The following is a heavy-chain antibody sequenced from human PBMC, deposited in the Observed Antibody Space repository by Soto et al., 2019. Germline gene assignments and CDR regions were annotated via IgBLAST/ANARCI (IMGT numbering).Heavy chain of an antibody. CDR1: GFTVSSNY. CDR3: ARDPKFYYGSGSYSGYYYYGMDV. V-gene: IGHV3-53*01. CDR2: TYSGGST. Sequence: PGGSLRLSCAASGFTVSSNYMSWVRQAPGKGLEWVSVTYSGGSTYYADSVKGRFTISRDNSKNTLYLQMNSLRAEDTAVYYCARDPKFYYGSGSYSGYYYYGMDVWGQGTTVTVSS. D-gene: IGHD3-10*01. J-gene: IGHJ6*02.